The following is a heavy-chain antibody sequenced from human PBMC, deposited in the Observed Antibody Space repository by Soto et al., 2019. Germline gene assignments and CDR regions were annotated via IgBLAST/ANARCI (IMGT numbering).Heavy chain of an antibody. V-gene: IGHV3-30*18. D-gene: IGHD6-13*01. J-gene: IGHJ6*02. CDR2: ISYDGSNK. CDR1: GFTFSSYG. Sequence: QVQLVESGGGVVQPGRSLRLSCAASGFTFSSYGMHWVRQAPGKGLEWVAVISYDGSNKYYADSVKGRFTISRDNSKNTLYLQMNSLRADDTAVYYCAKSAAAGTADYYGMDVWGQGTTVTVSS. CDR3: AKSAAAGTADYYGMDV.